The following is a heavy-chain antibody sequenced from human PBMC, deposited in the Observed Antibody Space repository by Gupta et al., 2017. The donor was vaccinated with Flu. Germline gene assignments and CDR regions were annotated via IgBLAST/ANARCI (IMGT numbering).Heavy chain of an antibody. CDR3: ATFEFILVAGA. CDR2: INQDGSEK. Sequence: EVQLVESGGGLVQPGGSLGLSCAASGFTFTQYWLDWVRQAQGKGLAWVANINQDGSEKFYVDSVKGRFTTSRDNAKNSLYLKMNSLRAEDTAVYYCATFEFILVAGAWGQGTLVTVSS. D-gene: IGHD6-19*01. J-gene: IGHJ1*01. CDR1: GFTFTQYW. V-gene: IGHV3-7*01.